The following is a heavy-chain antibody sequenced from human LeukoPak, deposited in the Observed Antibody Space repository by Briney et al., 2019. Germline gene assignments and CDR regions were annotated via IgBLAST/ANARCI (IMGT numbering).Heavy chain of an antibody. J-gene: IGHJ6*02. CDR3: ALPAAPYYYYDMDV. Sequence: GGSLRLSCAASGFTFSSYAVSWVRQAPEKGLEWVSAISGSGGSTYYADSVKGRFTISRDNSKNTLYLQMNSLRAEDTAVYYCALPAAPYYYYDMDVWGQGTTVTVSS. V-gene: IGHV3-23*01. D-gene: IGHD2-2*01. CDR2: ISGSGGST. CDR1: GFTFSSYA.